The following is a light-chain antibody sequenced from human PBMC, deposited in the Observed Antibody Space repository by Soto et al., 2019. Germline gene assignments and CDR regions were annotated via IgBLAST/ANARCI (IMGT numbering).Light chain of an antibody. J-gene: IGLJ1*01. CDR1: SSDVGYYNY. CDR2: DVS. V-gene: IGLV2-11*01. CDR3: CSYAGSPYV. Sequence: QSALTQPRSVSGSPGQSVAISCTGTSSDVGYYNYVSWYQQHPGKAPKVVIYDVSKRPSGVPDRFSGSKSGNTASLTISGLQAEDEADYYCCSYAGSPYVFGTGTKVTVL.